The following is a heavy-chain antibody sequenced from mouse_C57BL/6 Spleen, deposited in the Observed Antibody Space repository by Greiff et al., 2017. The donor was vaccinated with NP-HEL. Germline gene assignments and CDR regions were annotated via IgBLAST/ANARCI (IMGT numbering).Heavy chain of an antibody. CDR2: IDPETGGT. CDR1: GYTFTDYE. V-gene: IGHV1-15*01. D-gene: IGHD1-1*01. J-gene: IGHJ2*01. Sequence: QVQLQQSGAELVRPGASVTLSCKASGYTFTDYEMHWVKQTPVHGLEWIGAIDPETGGTAYNQKFKGKAILTADKSSSTAYMEPRSLTSEDSAVYYCTRSISTTGVYTLDYWGQGTTLTVSS. CDR3: TRSISTTGVYTLDY.